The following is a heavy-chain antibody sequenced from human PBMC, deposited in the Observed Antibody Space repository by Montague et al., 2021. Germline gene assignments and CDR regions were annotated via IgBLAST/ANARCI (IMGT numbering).Heavy chain of an antibody. CDR2: IDYSGST. CDR1: GGSISSSSYY. Sequence: SETLSLTCTVSGGSISSSSYYWGWIRQPPGKGLEWIGSIDYSGSTYYNPSLKSRVTISVDTSKNQYSLKLSSVTAADTAVYYCASLTLRPFEPWGQGTLVTVSS. J-gene: IGHJ5*02. V-gene: IGHV4-39*01. D-gene: IGHD2-15*01. CDR3: ASLTLRPFEP.